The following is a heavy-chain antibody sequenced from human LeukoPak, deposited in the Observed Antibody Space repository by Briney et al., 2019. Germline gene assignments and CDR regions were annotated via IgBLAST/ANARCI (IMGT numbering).Heavy chain of an antibody. D-gene: IGHD3-10*01. J-gene: IGHJ4*02. V-gene: IGHV1-18*01. CDR2: ISAYNGNT. CDR1: GYTFTSYG. Sequence: ASVKVSCKASGYTFTSYGISWVRQAPGQGLECMGWISAYNGNTNYAQKLQGRVTMTTDTSTSTAYMELRSLRSDDTAVYYCARDRPYYGSGSYYRFDYWGQGTLVTVSS. CDR3: ARDRPYYGSGSYYRFDY.